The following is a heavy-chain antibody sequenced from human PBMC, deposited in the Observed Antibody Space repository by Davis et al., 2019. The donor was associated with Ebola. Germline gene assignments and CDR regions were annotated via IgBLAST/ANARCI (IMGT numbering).Heavy chain of an antibody. D-gene: IGHD4-11*01. CDR2: IKYYGSEK. Sequence: PGGSLRLSCVAYGFTFSRNWMTWVRQAPGKGLEWVANIKYYGSEKDYVDSVKGRFTISRDNAKKSLYLQMNSLRVEDTSVYYCASRMTTALSWGQGTMVTVSS. J-gene: IGHJ4*03. CDR3: ASRMTTALS. CDR1: GFTFSRNW. V-gene: IGHV3-7*03.